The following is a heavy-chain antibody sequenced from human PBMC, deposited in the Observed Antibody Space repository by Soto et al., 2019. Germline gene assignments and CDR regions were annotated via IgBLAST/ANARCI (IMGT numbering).Heavy chain of an antibody. CDR3: AKLRAGTKPRGNPNDY. Sequence: GGSLRLSCAASGFTFSSYAMSWVRQAPGKGLEWVSAISGSGGSTYYADSVKGRFTISRDNSKNTLYLQMNSLRAEDTAVYYCAKLRAGTKPRGNPNDYWGQGTLVTVSS. J-gene: IGHJ4*02. V-gene: IGHV3-23*01. D-gene: IGHD1-26*01. CDR2: ISGSGGST. CDR1: GFTFSSYA.